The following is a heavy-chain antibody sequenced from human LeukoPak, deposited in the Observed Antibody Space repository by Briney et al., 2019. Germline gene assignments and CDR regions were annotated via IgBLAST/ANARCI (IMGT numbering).Heavy chain of an antibody. D-gene: IGHD3-10*01. J-gene: IGHJ4*02. CDR1: GFTFSSYS. CDR2: ISSSSSYI. CDR3: AKDYYALLWFGEFNRKYYFDY. V-gene: IGHV3-21*04. Sequence: PGGSLRLSCAASGFTFSSYSMNWVRQAPGKGLEWVSSISSSSSYIYYTESVKGRFTISRDNSKNTLYLQMNSLRAEDTAVYYCAKDYYALLWFGEFNRKYYFDYWGQGTLVTVSS.